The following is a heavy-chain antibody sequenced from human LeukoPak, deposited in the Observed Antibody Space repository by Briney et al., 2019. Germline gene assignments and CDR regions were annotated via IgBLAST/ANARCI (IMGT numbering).Heavy chain of an antibody. D-gene: IGHD3-3*01. J-gene: IGHJ5*02. Sequence: ASVKASCKASGYTFTSYGISWVRQAPGQGLEWMGWISAYNGNTNYAQKLQGRVTMTTDTSTSTAYMELRSLRADDTAVYYCARVWSGYPFWFDPWGQGTLVTVSS. CDR3: ARVWSGYPFWFDP. V-gene: IGHV1-18*01. CDR1: GYTFTSYG. CDR2: ISAYNGNT.